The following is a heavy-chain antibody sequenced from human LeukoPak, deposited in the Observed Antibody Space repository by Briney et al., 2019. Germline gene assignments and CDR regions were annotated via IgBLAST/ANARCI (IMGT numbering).Heavy chain of an antibody. CDR1: GFTFSNAW. J-gene: IGHJ4*02. CDR3: TTHNLQYYYDY. D-gene: IGHD5-24*01. V-gene: IGHV3-15*01. Sequence: GGSLRLSCAASGFTFSNAWMSWVRRAPGKGLEWAGRIKSKTYGGTEDYPAPVKGRFTISRDDSKNILYLQMDSLKTEDTGVYYCTTHNLQYYYDYWGQGTLVTVSS. CDR2: IKSKTYGGTE.